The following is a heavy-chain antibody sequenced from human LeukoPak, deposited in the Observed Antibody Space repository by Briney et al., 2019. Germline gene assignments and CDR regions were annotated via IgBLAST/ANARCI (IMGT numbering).Heavy chain of an antibody. V-gene: IGHV4-30-2*01. CDR3: ASGNTGYDRDSFDI. CDR2: IYHSGST. D-gene: IGHD5-12*01. Sequence: SETLSLTCTVSGGSISSGGYSWSWVRQPPGEGLEWVGYIYHSGSTYYNPSLQSRVTISLDRSKNQFSLKLSSMTAADTAVYYCASGNTGYDRDSFDIWGQGTMVTVSS. CDR1: GGSISSGGYS. J-gene: IGHJ3*02.